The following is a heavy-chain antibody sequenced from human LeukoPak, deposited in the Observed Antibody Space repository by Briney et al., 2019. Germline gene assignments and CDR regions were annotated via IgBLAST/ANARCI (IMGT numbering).Heavy chain of an antibody. Sequence: PGGSLRLSCAASGFTFSSYEMNWVRQAPGKGLEWVAVISYDGSNKYYADSVKGRFTISRDNSKNTLYLQMNSLRAEDTAVYYCAKDATDYFDYWGQGTLVTVSS. V-gene: IGHV3-30*18. CDR2: ISYDGSNK. CDR1: GFTFSSYE. D-gene: IGHD2-15*01. J-gene: IGHJ4*02. CDR3: AKDATDYFDY.